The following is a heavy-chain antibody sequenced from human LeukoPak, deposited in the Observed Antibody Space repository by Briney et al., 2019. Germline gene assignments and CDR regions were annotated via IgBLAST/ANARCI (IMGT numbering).Heavy chain of an antibody. Sequence: SEILSLTCTVSGGSISSGDYYWSWIRQPPGKGLEWIGYIYYSGSTYYNPSLKSRVTISVDTSKNQFSLKLSSVTAADTAVYYCARDRLSLGAFDIWGQGTMVTVSS. CDR1: GGSISSGDYY. J-gene: IGHJ3*02. CDR3: ARDRLSLGAFDI. V-gene: IGHV4-30-4*01. D-gene: IGHD7-27*01. CDR2: IYYSGST.